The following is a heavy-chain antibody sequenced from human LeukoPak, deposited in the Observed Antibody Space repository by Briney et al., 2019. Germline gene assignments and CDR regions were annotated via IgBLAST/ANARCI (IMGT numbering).Heavy chain of an antibody. CDR3: AKGPNDSSNYLFDC. Sequence: TGGSLRLSCAASGFTFSSYAMSWVRQAPGKGLEWVSVISGSGGSTYYADSVKGRFTISRDNSKNTLYLQMNSLRAEDTAVYYCAKGPNDSSNYLFDCWGQGTLVTVSS. D-gene: IGHD4-11*01. V-gene: IGHV3-23*01. CDR2: ISGSGGST. CDR1: GFTFSSYA. J-gene: IGHJ5*01.